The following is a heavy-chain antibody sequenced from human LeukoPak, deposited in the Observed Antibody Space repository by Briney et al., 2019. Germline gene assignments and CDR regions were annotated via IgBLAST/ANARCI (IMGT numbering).Heavy chain of an antibody. D-gene: IGHD1-7*01. J-gene: IGHJ4*02. CDR2: IIPILGIA. CDR1: GGTFSSYA. Sequence: GASVKVSCKASGGTFSSYAISWVRQAPGQGLEWMGRIIPILGIANYAQRFQGRVTITADKSTSTAYMELSSLRSEDTAVYYCARDLGVSSITGTTSDYWGQGTLVTVSS. V-gene: IGHV1-69*04. CDR3: ARDLGVSSITGTTSDY.